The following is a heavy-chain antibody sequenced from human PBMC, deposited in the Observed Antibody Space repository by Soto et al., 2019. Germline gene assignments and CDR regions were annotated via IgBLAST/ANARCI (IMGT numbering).Heavy chain of an antibody. CDR2: INPSGDSA. J-gene: IGHJ5*02. V-gene: IGHV1-46*02. D-gene: IGHD2-2*01. CDR3: SRGSCSCASCSSSRWLLP. Sequence: GASVKVSCKASGYTFNRYYMHWVRQAPGQGLEWMGLINPSGDSATYAQKFQGRVTMTRDTPTSTVYMDLSSLTSEDTAVYYCSRGSCSCASCSSSRWLLPSGPAPQVTVSS. CDR1: GYTFNRYY.